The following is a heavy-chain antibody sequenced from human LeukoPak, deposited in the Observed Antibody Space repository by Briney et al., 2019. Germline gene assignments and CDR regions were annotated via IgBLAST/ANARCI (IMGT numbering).Heavy chain of an antibody. J-gene: IGHJ6*03. CDR2: IFYSGST. CDR3: ARDTYYYDILAGLNYYYYMDV. CDR1: RGSISTSNYY. V-gene: IGHV4-39*07. Sequence: SETLSLTCTVSRGSISTSNYYWRWVRQPPGKALEWIGNIFYSGSTYYSPSLKSRVTISLDTSKNQFSLKLSSVTAADTAVYYCARDTYYYDILAGLNYYYYMDVWGKGTTVTISS. D-gene: IGHD3-9*01.